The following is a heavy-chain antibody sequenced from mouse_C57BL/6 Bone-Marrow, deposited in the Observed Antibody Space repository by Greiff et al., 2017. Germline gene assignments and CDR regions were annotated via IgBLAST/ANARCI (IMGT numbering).Heavy chain of an antibody. CDR1: GYSITSGYY. CDR2: ISYDGSN. J-gene: IGHJ2*01. CDR3: ARSLPRKGRDYFDY. Sequence: ESGPGLVKPSQSLSLTCSVTGYSITSGYYWNWIRQFPGNKLEWMGYISYDGSNNYNPSLKNRISITRDTSKNQFFLKLNSVTNEDTATYYCARSLPRKGRDYFDYWAKAPLSQSPQ. V-gene: IGHV3-6*01. D-gene: IGHD5-5*01.